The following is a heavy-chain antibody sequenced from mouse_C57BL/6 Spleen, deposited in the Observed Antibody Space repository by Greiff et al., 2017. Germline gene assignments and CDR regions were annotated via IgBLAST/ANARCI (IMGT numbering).Heavy chain of an antibody. CDR2: ISDGGSYT. CDR3: ARGGYDYDGYYAMDY. Sequence: DVQLVESGGGLVKPGGSLKLSCAASGFTFSSYAMSWVRQTPEKRLEWVATISDGGSYTYYPDNVKGRFTISRDNAKNNLYLQMSHLKSEDTAMYYCARGGYDYDGYYAMDYWGQGTSVTVSS. J-gene: IGHJ4*01. D-gene: IGHD2-4*01. CDR1: GFTFSSYA. V-gene: IGHV5-4*01.